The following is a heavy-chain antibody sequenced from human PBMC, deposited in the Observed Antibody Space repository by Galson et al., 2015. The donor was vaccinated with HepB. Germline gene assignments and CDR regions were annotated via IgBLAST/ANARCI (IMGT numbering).Heavy chain of an antibody. CDR2: IRCEVCGGTT. D-gene: IGHD2-21*02. CDR3: SRDRHIVVVTANDY. Sequence: SLRLSCAASGFTFGDYGMSWFRQAPGKGLEWVGFIRCEVCGGTTEYAASVKCRFTISRDDSKSVAYLQMNSLKTGDTAVYSCSRDRHIVVVTANDYWGQGTLVTVSS. CDR1: GFTFGDYG. V-gene: IGHV3-49*03. J-gene: IGHJ4*02.